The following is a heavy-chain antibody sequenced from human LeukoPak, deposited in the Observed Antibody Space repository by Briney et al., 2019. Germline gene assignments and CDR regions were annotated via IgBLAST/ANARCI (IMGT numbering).Heavy chain of an antibody. D-gene: IGHD5-12*01. Sequence: ASVKVSCKASGYTFTGYYMHWVRQAPGQGLEWMGWINPNSGGTNYAQKFQGRVTMTRDTAISTAYMELGRLRSDDTAFYYCARNSRVASTSGLNYWGQGTLVTVSS. CDR1: GYTFTGYY. CDR3: ARNSRVASTSGLNY. CDR2: INPNSGGT. J-gene: IGHJ4*02. V-gene: IGHV1-2*02.